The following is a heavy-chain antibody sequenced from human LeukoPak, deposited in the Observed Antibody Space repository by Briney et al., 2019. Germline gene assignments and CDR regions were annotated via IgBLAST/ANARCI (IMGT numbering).Heavy chain of an antibody. V-gene: IGHV3-23*01. CDR1: GFTFSNYA. CDR2: VSGSAYNT. J-gene: IGHJ4*02. Sequence: GGSLRLSCAASGFTFSNYAMSWVRQAPGKGLEWVSTVSGSAYNTYYADSVKGRFTISRDNSKNTLYLQMKSLRADDTAVYYCAKGFQTYGELSFDGWGQGTLVAVSS. D-gene: IGHD4-17*01. CDR3: AKGFQTYGELSFDG.